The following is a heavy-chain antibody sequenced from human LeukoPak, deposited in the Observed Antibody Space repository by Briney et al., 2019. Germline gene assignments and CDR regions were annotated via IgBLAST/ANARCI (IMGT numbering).Heavy chain of an antibody. V-gene: IGHV4-39*07. CDR2: IFYSGST. Sequence: SETLSLTCTVSSGSISTSNYYWGWVRQPPGKALEWIGNIFYSGSTYHSPSLKSRVTISLDTSKNQFSLKLSSVTAADTAVYYCARGWGYIVVVPAARIYMDVWGKGTTVTVSS. J-gene: IGHJ6*03. CDR3: ARGWGYIVVVPAARIYMDV. D-gene: IGHD2-2*01. CDR1: SGSISTSNYY.